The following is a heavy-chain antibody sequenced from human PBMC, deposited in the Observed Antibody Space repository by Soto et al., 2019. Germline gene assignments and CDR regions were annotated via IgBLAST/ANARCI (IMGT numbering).Heavy chain of an antibody. J-gene: IGHJ6*03. Sequence: ASETLSLTCTVSGGSISSSSYYWGWIRQPPGKGLEWIGSIYYSGSTYYNPSLKSRVTISVDTSKNQFSLKLSSVTAADTAVYYCSRQNTYYDLWSGYHIYYYYYMDVWGKGTTVTVSS. CDR2: IYYSGST. CDR1: GGSISSSSYY. V-gene: IGHV4-39*01. CDR3: SRQNTYYDLWSGYHIYYYYYMDV. D-gene: IGHD3-3*01.